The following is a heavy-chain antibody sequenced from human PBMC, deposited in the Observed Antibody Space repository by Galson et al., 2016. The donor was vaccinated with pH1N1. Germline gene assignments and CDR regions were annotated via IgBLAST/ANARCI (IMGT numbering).Heavy chain of an antibody. Sequence: LRLSCAASGFTFNNYAMFWVRQAPGKGLEWIGYIYYSGSTKYNPSLKSRVTISVDTSKKEFSLKLTSVTAADTAVYYCARDPRELSPNFGAFDIWGQGTMVTVSS. V-gene: IGHV4-59*01. CDR1: GFTFNNYA. D-gene: IGHD3-16*02. CDR2: IYYSGST. J-gene: IGHJ3*02. CDR3: ARDPRELSPNFGAFDI.